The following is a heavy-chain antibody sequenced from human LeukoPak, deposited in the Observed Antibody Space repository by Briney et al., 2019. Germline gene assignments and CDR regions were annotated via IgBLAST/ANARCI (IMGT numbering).Heavy chain of an antibody. D-gene: IGHD3-22*01. CDR2: IYYSGST. CDR3: ARGWITMIVVVTPDPFDI. Sequence: SETLSLTSAVSGDSISSGTYFWGWIRQPPGKGLEWIGSIYYSGSTYYNPSLKSRVTISVDTSKNQFSLKLSSVTAADTAVYYCARGWITMIVVVTPDPFDIWGQGTMVTVSS. J-gene: IGHJ3*02. V-gene: IGHV4-39*01. CDR1: GDSISSGTYF.